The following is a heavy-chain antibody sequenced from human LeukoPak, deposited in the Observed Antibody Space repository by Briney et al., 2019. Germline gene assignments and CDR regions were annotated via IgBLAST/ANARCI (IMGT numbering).Heavy chain of an antibody. J-gene: IGHJ4*02. CDR3: ARFFRGYSRRDFDY. CDR2: IYYSGST. Sequence: SETLSLTCTVSGGSISSSSYYWGWIRQPPGKGLEWIGSIYYSGSTNYNPSLKSRVTISVDTSKNQFSLKLSSVTAADTAVYYWARFFRGYSRRDFDYGGQETRVTVPS. D-gene: IGHD6-13*01. V-gene: IGHV4-39*07. CDR1: GGSISSSSYY.